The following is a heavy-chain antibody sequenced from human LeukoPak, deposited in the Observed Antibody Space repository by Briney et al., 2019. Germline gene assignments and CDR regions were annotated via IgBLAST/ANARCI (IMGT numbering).Heavy chain of an antibody. Sequence: GGSLRLSCAASGFTFDDYAMHWVRQAPGKGLEWVSGISWNSGSIGYADSVKGRFTISRDNAKNSLYLQMNSLRAEDTALYYCAKAVIAALSLIDNWFDPWGQEPWSPSPQ. CDR1: GFTFDDYA. CDR3: AKAVIAALSLIDNWFDP. D-gene: IGHD6-6*01. CDR2: ISWNSGSI. V-gene: IGHV3-9*01. J-gene: IGHJ5*02.